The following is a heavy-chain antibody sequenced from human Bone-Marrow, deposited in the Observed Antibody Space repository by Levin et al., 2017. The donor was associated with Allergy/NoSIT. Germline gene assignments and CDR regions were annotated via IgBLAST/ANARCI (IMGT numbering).Heavy chain of an antibody. CDR1: GFTFSNYA. CDR3: AKDAVGAHRNNWFDP. V-gene: IGHV3-23*01. D-gene: IGHD1-26*01. J-gene: IGHJ5*02. CDR2: ISGSGANT. Sequence: GESLKISCGASGFTFSNYALSWVRQAPGKGLEWVSAISGSGANTYYADSVKGRITISRDNSKNTLYLQMNSLRAEDTAVYYCAKDAVGAHRNNWFDPWGQGTLVTVSS.